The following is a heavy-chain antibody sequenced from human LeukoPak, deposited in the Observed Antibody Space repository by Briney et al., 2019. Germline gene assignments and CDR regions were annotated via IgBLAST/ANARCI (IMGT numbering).Heavy chain of an antibody. CDR2: IKEDGSEN. Sequence: GGSLRLSCAASGFTFSRYWMTWVRQAPGKGLEWVANIKEDGSENSYVESVKGRYTISRDNAKNSLYLQLNSLRAEDTAVYFCARQRYSDYWGQGTLVTVSS. D-gene: IGHD1-1*01. J-gene: IGHJ4*02. CDR3: ARQRYSDY. CDR1: GFTFSRYW. V-gene: IGHV3-7*01.